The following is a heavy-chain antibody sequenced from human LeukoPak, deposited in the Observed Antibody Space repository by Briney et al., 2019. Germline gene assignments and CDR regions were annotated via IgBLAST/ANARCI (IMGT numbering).Heavy chain of an antibody. Sequence: ASVKVSCKVSGDTLTELSMHRVRQAPGKGLGWMGGFDSEDGETIYAQKFQGRVTMTEDTSTDTAYMELSSLRSEDTAVYYCARGRSYSNYYYYYMDVWGKGTTVTVSS. V-gene: IGHV1-24*01. CDR2: FDSEDGET. CDR3: ARGRSYSNYYYYYMDV. D-gene: IGHD6-13*01. J-gene: IGHJ6*03. CDR1: GDTLTELS.